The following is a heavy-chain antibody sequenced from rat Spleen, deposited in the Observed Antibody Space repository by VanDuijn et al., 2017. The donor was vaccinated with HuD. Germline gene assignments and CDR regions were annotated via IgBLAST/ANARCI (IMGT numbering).Heavy chain of an antibody. CDR1: GFSITTHY. CDR3: ARRGNSVFWNFDF. V-gene: IGHV3-1*01. J-gene: IGHJ1*01. CDR2: INYSGST. Sequence: EVQLQESGPGLVKPSQSLSLTCSVTGFSITTHYWDWIRKFPGNKMEWMGYINYSGSTTYNPSLKSRISITRDSSKNQFFLQLNSVTTEDTATYYCARRGNSVFWNFDFWGPGTMVSVSS. D-gene: IGHD4-4*01.